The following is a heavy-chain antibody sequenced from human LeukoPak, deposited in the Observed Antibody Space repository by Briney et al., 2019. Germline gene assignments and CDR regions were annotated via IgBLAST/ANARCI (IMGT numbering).Heavy chain of an antibody. J-gene: IGHJ4*02. V-gene: IGHV1-69*04. D-gene: IGHD3-22*01. CDR3: ARDPAYYYDSSGYYAAYEAFDY. CDR1: GGTFSSYA. CDR2: IIPILGTA. Sequence: SVEVSCKASGGTFSSYAISWVRQAPGQGLEWMGRIIPILGTANYAQKFQGRVTITADKSTSTAYMELSSLRSEDTAVYYCARDPAYYYDSSGYYAAYEAFDYWGQGTLVTVSS.